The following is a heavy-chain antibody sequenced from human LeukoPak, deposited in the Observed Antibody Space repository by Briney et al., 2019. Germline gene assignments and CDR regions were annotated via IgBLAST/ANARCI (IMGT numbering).Heavy chain of an antibody. D-gene: IGHD1-14*01. CDR2: IRYGANKE. J-gene: IGHJ3*02. CDR1: GFTFSNYG. V-gene: IGHV3-30*02. Sequence: GGSLRLSCVASGFTFSNYGIHWVRQAPGKGLEWVAFIRYGANKEYYADSVKGRFTISRDNSKRSLYLQLSSLKTEDTAVYHCAKSRAPTADPDAFDIWGQGTLVTVSS. CDR3: AKSRAPTADPDAFDI.